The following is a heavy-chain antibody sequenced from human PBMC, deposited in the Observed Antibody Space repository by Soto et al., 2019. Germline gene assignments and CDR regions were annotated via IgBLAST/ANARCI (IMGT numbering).Heavy chain of an antibody. Sequence: QVQLVQSGAEVKKPGASVKLSCKASGYTFPSYGISWVRPAPGPGLEWMGWISAYNGNTKYAPKPQGRVTMTTDTSTSTAYMELRSLRSDDTVVYYCARDSPPVDYWGQGTLVTVSS. V-gene: IGHV1-18*01. CDR3: ARDSPPVDY. CDR2: ISAYNGNT. J-gene: IGHJ4*02. CDR1: GYTFPSYG.